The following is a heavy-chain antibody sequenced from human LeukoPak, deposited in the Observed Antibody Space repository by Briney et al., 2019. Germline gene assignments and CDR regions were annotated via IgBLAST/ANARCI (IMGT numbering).Heavy chain of an antibody. Sequence: SKTLSLTCTVSGSSISSGDYYWSWIRQPTGKGREGIGYIYYSGTTYSNPSLKSRATMSVERSKNQFSLKLSSVAAADTAVYYCARVAQAYDILTGSHPYGMDVWGQGTTVTVSS. CDR1: GSSISSGDYY. CDR2: IYYSGTT. D-gene: IGHD3-9*01. J-gene: IGHJ6*02. CDR3: ARVAQAYDILTGSHPYGMDV. V-gene: IGHV4-30-4*08.